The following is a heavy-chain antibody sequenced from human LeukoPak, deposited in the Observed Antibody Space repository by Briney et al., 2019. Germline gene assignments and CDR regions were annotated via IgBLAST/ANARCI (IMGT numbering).Heavy chain of an antibody. D-gene: IGHD2-15*01. J-gene: IGHJ5*02. CDR2: IYPGDSDT. CDR3: ARLINRHCSGGSCYRSWFDP. Sequence: GESLQISCKGSGYSFTSYWIGWVRQMPGKGLEWMGIIYPGDSDTRYSPSFQGQVTISADKSISTAYLQWSSLKASDTAMYYCARLINRHCSGGSCYRSWFDPWGQGTLVTVSS. V-gene: IGHV5-51*01. CDR1: GYSFTSYW.